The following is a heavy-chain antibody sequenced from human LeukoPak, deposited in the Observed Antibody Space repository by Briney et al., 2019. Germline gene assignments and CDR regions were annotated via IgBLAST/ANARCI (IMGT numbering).Heavy chain of an antibody. CDR2: ISNDGSKK. Sequence: PGRSLRLSCVASGLMFRAYAMDWVRQAPGKGLEWVVRISNDGSKKTYADSVRGRFNISRDNGKNTLYLQLNSLRPEDTALYYCTMDTFGPRDYWGQGALVTVSS. CDR3: TMDTFGPRDY. CDR1: GLMFRAYA. J-gene: IGHJ4*02. V-gene: IGHV3-33*08. D-gene: IGHD5-18*01.